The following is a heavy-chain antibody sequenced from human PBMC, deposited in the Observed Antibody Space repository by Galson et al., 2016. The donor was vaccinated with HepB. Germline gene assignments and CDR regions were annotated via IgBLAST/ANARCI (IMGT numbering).Heavy chain of an antibody. CDR3: TRLNYYDPPPS. CDR1: GFTFRSYE. CDR2: ITNSGSTI. V-gene: IGHV3-48*03. D-gene: IGHD1-26*01. J-gene: IGHJ1*01. Sequence: SLRLSCAASGFTFRSYEMNWVRQAPGKGLEWVSYITNSGSTIYYADSVKGRFTISRDNAKNSLYLQMNSLNIEDTAVYYCTRLNYYDPPPSWGQGVLVTVSS.